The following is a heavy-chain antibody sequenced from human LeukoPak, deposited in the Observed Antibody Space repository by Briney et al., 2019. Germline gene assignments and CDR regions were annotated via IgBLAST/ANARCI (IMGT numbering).Heavy chain of an antibody. J-gene: IGHJ4*02. CDR3: ARRDNTGFDS. Sequence: GASVKVSCKASGYTFTSNDLNWVRQASGQGLEWMGWMNPNSGNTGYAQKFQGRLTMTRNNSISTAYMELRSLRSEDTALYYCARRDNTGFDSWGQGTLVTVSS. V-gene: IGHV1-8*01. CDR2: MNPNSGNT. CDR1: GYTFTSND. D-gene: IGHD2-15*01.